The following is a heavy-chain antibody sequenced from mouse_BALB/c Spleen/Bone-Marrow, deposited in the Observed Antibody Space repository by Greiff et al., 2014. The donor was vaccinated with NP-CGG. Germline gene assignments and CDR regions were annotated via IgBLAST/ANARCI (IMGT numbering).Heavy chain of an antibody. V-gene: IGHV1S81*02. CDR1: GYTFTSYY. CDR2: INPSNGGT. Sequence: ESGAELVKPGASVKLSCKASGYTFTSYYMYWVKQRPGQGLEWIGEINPSNGGTNFNEKFKSRATLTVDKSSSTAYMQLSSLTSEDSAVYYCTRGRTWDFDYWGQGTTLIVSS. J-gene: IGHJ2*01. D-gene: IGHD4-1*01. CDR3: TRGRTWDFDY.